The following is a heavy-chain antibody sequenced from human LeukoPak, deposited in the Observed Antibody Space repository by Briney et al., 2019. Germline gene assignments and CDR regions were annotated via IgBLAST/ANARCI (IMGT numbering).Heavy chain of an antibody. J-gene: IGHJ4*02. D-gene: IGHD6-6*01. Sequence: ASVKVSCKASGYTFTSYAMHWVRQAPGQRLEWMGWINAGNGNTKYSQKFQGRVTITRDTSASTAYMELSSLRSEDTAVYYCAKDGSIAARPDYWGQGTLVTVSS. CDR1: GYTFTSYA. CDR3: AKDGSIAARPDY. CDR2: INAGNGNT. V-gene: IGHV1-3*01.